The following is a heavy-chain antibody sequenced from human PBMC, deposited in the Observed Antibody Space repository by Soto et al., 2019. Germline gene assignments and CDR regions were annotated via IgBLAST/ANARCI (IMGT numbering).Heavy chain of an antibody. V-gene: IGHV1-69*12. CDR1: GGTFSSYA. D-gene: IGHD3-22*01. CDR3: ARDRGPSSGYYPYWFDP. J-gene: IGHJ5*02. CDR2: IIPIFGTV. Sequence: QVQLVQSGAEVKKPGSSVKVSCKASGGTFSSYAITWVRQAPGQGLEWMGEIIPIFGTVNYAQKFEARVTITADESTSTAYMELSSLRSEDTAVYYCARDRGPSSGYYPYWFDPWGQGSLVTVSS.